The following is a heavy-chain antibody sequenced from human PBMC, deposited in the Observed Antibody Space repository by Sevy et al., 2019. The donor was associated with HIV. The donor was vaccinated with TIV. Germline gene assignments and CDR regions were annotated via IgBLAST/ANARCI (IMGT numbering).Heavy chain of an antibody. CDR3: SRGLYYYDMRGHQEPGDY. CDR1: GITLTPYW. V-gene: IGHV3-74*01. Sequence: GGSLRLSCAASGITLTPYWMHWVRQVPGKGLVWVSRINSDGSSTSYAESVKGRFTISRDNGKNTLYLQMKSLRVEDTAVYFCSRGLYYYDMRGHQEPGDYWRQGVLVTVSS. D-gene: IGHD3-22*01. CDR2: INSDGSST. J-gene: IGHJ4*02.